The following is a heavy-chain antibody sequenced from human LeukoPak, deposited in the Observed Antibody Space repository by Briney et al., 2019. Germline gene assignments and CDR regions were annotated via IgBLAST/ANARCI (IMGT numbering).Heavy chain of an antibody. J-gene: IGHJ4*02. D-gene: IGHD5-12*01. CDR1: GYTFTGYY. CDR3: ARGRNIVATIIGY. V-gene: IGHV1-2*02. CDR2: INPNSGGT. Sequence: ASVKVSCKASGYTFTGYYMHWVRQAPGQGLEWMGWINPNSGGTNYAQKFQGRVTMTRDTSISTAYMELSSLRSEDTAVYYCARGRNIVATIIGYWGQGTLVTVSS.